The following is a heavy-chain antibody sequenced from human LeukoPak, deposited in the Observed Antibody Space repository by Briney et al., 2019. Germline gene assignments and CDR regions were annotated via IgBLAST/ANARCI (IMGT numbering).Heavy chain of an antibody. J-gene: IGHJ4*02. V-gene: IGHV4-34*01. D-gene: IGHD3-3*01. CDR2: INHSGST. CDR1: GGSFSGYY. Sequence: SETLSLTCAVYGGSFSGYYWSWIRQPPGEGLEWIGEINHSGSTNYNPSLKSRVTISVDTSKNQFSLKLSSVTAADTAVYYCARNPGRITIFGVVIIGEAFDYWGQGTLVTVSS. CDR3: ARNPGRITIFGVVIIGEAFDY.